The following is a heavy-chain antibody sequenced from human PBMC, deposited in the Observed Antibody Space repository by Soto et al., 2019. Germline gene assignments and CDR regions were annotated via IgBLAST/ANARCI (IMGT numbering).Heavy chain of an antibody. D-gene: IGHD2-21*01. V-gene: IGHV4-4*07. CDR3: GGIREDVYYGMDV. CDR1: GGSMTPYY. CDR2: IYTRGRT. Sequence: PSETLSLTCSVSGGSMTPYYWNWIRQPAGKGLGWVGRIYTRGRTSSNPSLQSRVTMLVDTSKKEFSLNLISVTAADTAVYYCGGIREDVYYGMDVWGPGTTVTVSS. J-gene: IGHJ6*02.